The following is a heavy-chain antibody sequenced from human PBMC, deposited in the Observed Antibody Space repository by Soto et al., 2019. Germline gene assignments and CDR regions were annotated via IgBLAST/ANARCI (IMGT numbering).Heavy chain of an antibody. CDR2: IWYDGSNK. J-gene: IGHJ4*02. CDR1: GFTFSSYG. CDR3: ARDRAREAYYDSSGYPY. V-gene: IGHV3-33*01. Sequence: PGGSLRLSCAASGFTFSSYGMHWVRQAPGKGLEWVAVIWYDGSNKYYADSVKGRFTISRDNSKNTLYLQMNSLRAEDTAVYYCARDRAREAYYDSSGYPYWGQGTLVTV. D-gene: IGHD3-22*01.